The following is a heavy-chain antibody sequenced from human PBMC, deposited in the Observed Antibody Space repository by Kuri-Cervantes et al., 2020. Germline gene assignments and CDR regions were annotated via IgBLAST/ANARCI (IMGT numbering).Heavy chain of an antibody. D-gene: IGHD4-17*01. CDR2: ISWNSGSI. J-gene: IGHJ4*02. V-gene: IGHV3-9*01. Sequence: GGSLRLSCAASGFTFDDYAMHWVRQAPGKGLEWVSGISWNSGSIGYADSVKGRFTISRDNSKNTLYLQMNSLRAENTAVYYCAKDWGLRWGQGTLVTVSS. CDR3: AKDWGLR. CDR1: GFTFDDYA.